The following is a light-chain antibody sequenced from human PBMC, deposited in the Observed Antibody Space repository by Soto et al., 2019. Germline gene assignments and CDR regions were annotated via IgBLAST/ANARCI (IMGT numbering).Light chain of an antibody. CDR1: QSISPY. CDR2: KAS. J-gene: IGKJ1*01. Sequence: DIQMTQSPSTLSASVGDRVTITCRATQSISPYLAWYQQKPGKAPKLLIYKASILQSGVPSTFSGSGSGTEFTLTISSLQPDDFATYYCQNFDSAPQTFGQGTKV. V-gene: IGKV1-5*03. CDR3: QNFDSAPQT.